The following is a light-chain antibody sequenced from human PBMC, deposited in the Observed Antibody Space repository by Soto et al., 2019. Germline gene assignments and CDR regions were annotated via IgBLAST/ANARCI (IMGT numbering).Light chain of an antibody. Sequence: ELVLTQSPGTLSLSPGESATLSCRASQPVSSNFLAWYQQKPGQAPRLLIYGASTRATGIPARFSGSGSGTEFTLTISSLQSEDFAVYYCQQYNNWPPWTFGQGTKVEIK. CDR3: QQYNNWPPWT. CDR1: QPVSSN. V-gene: IGKV3-15*01. J-gene: IGKJ1*01. CDR2: GAS.